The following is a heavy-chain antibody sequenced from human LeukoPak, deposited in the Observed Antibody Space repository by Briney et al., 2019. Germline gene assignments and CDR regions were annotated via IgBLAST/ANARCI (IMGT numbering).Heavy chain of an antibody. Sequence: GASVKVSCKASGYTFSGYYMHWIRQAPGQGLEWMGWINPKSGDTKYAQKFQGRVTMTRDTSMSTAYMELERLSSDDTALYYCARGATLIQVIILPENYYYMDVWGKGTTVTVSS. CDR3: ARGATLIQVIILPENYYYMDV. V-gene: IGHV1-2*02. CDR2: INPKSGDT. J-gene: IGHJ6*03. CDR1: GYTFSGYY. D-gene: IGHD3-22*01.